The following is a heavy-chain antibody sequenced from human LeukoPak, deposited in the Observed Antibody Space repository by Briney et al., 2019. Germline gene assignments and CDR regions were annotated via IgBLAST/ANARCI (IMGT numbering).Heavy chain of an antibody. V-gene: IGHV3-48*03. J-gene: IGHJ4*02. CDR1: GFTFSSYE. CDR3: ARESSLDYFDY. CDR2: ISSGGSTI. Sequence: GSLRLSCAASGFTFSSYEMNWVRQAPGKGLEWVSYISSGGSTIYYADSVKGRFTISRDNAKNSLYLQLNSLRAEDTAVYYCARESSLDYFDYWGQGTLVTVSS. D-gene: IGHD3-16*01.